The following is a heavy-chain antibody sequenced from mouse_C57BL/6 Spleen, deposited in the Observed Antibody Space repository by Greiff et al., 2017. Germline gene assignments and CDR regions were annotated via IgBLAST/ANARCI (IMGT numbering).Heavy chain of an antibody. V-gene: IGHV8-12*01. J-gene: IGHJ1*03. CDR1: GFSLSTSGMG. D-gene: IGHD1-1*01. Sequence: QVTLKESGPGILQSSQTLSLTCSFSGFSLSTSGMGVSWIRQPSGKGLEWLAPIYWDDDKRYNPSLKSRLTISKDTSRNQVFLKITSVDTADTATYDCARRGYYGSSLWYFDVWGTGTTVTVSS. CDR2: IYWDDDK. CDR3: ARRGYYGSSLWYFDV.